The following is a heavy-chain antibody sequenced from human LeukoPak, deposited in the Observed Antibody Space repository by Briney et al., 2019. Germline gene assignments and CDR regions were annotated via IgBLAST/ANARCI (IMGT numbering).Heavy chain of an antibody. CDR1: GFTFSSYG. Sequence: GGSLRLSGAASGFTFSSYGMHWVRQAPGKGLEWVAFIRYDGSNKYYADSVKGRFTISRDNSKNTLYLQMNSLRVEDTAVYYCHCSGGNCYTPWGQGTLVTVSS. D-gene: IGHD2-15*01. V-gene: IGHV3-30*02. CDR2: IRYDGSNK. J-gene: IGHJ5*02. CDR3: HCSGGNCYTP.